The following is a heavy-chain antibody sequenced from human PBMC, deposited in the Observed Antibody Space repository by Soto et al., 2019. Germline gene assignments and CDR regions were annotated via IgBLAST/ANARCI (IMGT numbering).Heavy chain of an antibody. CDR3: ARRSSSWYFDY. D-gene: IGHD6-13*01. CDR2: ISGSGGST. V-gene: IGHV3-23*01. Sequence: EVQLLESGGGLVQPGGSLRLSCAASGFTFSSYAMNWVRQAPGKGLEWVSVISGSGGSTYYADCVKGRFTISRDNSKNTLYLQMNSLRAEDTAVYYCARRSSSWYFDYWGQGTLVTVSS. CDR1: GFTFSSYA. J-gene: IGHJ4*02.